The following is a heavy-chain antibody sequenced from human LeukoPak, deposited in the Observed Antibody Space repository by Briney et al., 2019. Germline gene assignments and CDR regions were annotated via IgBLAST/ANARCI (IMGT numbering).Heavy chain of an antibody. V-gene: IGHV1-3*01. CDR1: GYTFTNYA. CDR2: INAGNGNT. CDR3: ARVISDCANFNCFKGYFDY. Sequence: ASVKVSCKASGYTFTNYAIHWVRQAPGQSLEWMGWINAGNGNTKYSQKFQARVTITRDTSANTAYMELSSLGSEDTTIYYCARVISDCANFNCFKGYFDYWGQGTQVTVSS. J-gene: IGHJ4*01. D-gene: IGHD5/OR15-5a*01.